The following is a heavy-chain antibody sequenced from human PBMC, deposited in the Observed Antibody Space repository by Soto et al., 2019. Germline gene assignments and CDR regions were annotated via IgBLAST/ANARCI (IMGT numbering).Heavy chain of an antibody. CDR1: GGSIISASYS. D-gene: IGHD6-6*01. V-gene: IGHV4-31*11. CDR3: AREDRARIERWLDD. J-gene: IGHJ5*02. CDR2: IYSSGST. Sequence: SETLSLTCAVSGGSIISASYSWNWIRQSPGRGLEWIGQIYSSGSTYYNPSLKSRVSISVDTSNNQSSLKLTSVTAADTAVYFSAREDRARIERWLDDWGQGILVTVSS.